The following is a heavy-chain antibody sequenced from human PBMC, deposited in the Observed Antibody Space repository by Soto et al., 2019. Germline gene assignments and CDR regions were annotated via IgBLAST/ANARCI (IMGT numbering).Heavy chain of an antibody. V-gene: IGHV1-8*01. Sequence: QVQLVQSGAEVKKPGASVKVSCKASGYTFTSYDINWVRQATGKGLEWMGWMTPNSGNTGYAQKFQGRVTMTRNTSISTAYMELSSLRSEDTAVYYCARGVIVATMTPFDYWGQGTLVTVSS. CDR1: GYTFTSYD. CDR2: MTPNSGNT. CDR3: ARGVIVATMTPFDY. J-gene: IGHJ4*02. D-gene: IGHD5-12*01.